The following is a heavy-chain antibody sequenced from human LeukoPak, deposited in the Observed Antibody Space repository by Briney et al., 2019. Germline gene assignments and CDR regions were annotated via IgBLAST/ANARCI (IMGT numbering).Heavy chain of an antibody. CDR2: ISSGGST. D-gene: IGHD5-24*01. CDR1: GFTVSSNY. J-gene: IGHJ4*02. Sequence: GGSLRLSRAASGFTVSSNYMSWVRHAPGKGLEWSSVISSGGSTYYADTVKGRFTISRDSSKNTLYLQMNSLRAEDTAVYYCSRDRMATKSFDYWGQGTLVTVSS. CDR3: SRDRMATKSFDY. V-gene: IGHV3-66*02.